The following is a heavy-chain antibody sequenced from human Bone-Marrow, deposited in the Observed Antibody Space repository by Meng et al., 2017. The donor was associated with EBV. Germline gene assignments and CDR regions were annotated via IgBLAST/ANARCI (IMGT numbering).Heavy chain of an antibody. Sequence: EVQLVESGGXLVRPGGSLRLSCPVSGFTFSSYSMNWVRQAPGKGLEWVSSISSSSSYIYYADSVKGRFTISRDNAKNSLYLQMNSLRAEDTAVYYCARSPGGDYYDSSGYYPDDWGQGTLGTVSS. J-gene: IGHJ4*02. V-gene: IGHV3-21*01. CDR2: ISSSSSYI. CDR1: GFTFSSYS. D-gene: IGHD3-22*01. CDR3: ARSPGGDYYDSSGYYPDD.